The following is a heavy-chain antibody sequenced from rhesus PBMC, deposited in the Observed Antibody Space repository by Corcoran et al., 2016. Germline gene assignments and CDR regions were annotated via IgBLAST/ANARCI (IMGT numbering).Heavy chain of an antibody. CDR2: IKSCVGST. D-gene: IGHD6-13*01. CDR3: AKEYSSWSGDGLDS. J-gene: IGHJ6*01. CDR1: GFTFSSYW. Sequence: EVQLVESGGGLAKPGGSLRLSCAASGFTFSSYWMNWVRQTPGKGLEWISAIKSCVGSTYYADSVKGRFTISRDNSKNTLSLQMNSLRAEDTAVYYCAKEYSSWSGDGLDSWGQGVVVTVSS. V-gene: IGHV3S42*01.